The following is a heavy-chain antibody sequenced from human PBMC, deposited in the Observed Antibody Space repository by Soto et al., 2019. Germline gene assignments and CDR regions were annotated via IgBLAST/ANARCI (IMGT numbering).Heavy chain of an antibody. CDR2: VNPSGGHT. CDR1: GDTFTDYY. V-gene: IGHV1-46*01. J-gene: IGHJ4*02. D-gene: IGHD2-21*02. CDR3: ARGGHVVVVTAAVDY. Sequence: QVQLVQSGAEVKKPGASVKVSCKASGDTFTDYYIHWVRQAPGQGLEWMGTVNPSGGHTTYAQHFLGRMTMTRDTSTSTLYMERTSLTSEDTAIYYCARGGHVVVVTAAVDYWGQGPLVTVSS.